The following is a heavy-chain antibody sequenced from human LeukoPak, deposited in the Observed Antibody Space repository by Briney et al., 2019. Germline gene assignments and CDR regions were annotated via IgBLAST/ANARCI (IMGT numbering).Heavy chain of an antibody. J-gene: IGHJ4*02. D-gene: IGHD1-26*01. CDR1: GFTFNSYA. CDR2: ISGSGGGT. V-gene: IGHV3-23*01. CDR3: AKHLGRYRNNYFDY. Sequence: PGGSLRLSCAASGFTFNSYAMSWVRQAPEKGLEWVATISGSGGGTYYADSVKGRFTISRDDSKNTLYLQMNSLRAEDTAVYYRAKHLGRYRNNYFDYWGQGTLVTVSS.